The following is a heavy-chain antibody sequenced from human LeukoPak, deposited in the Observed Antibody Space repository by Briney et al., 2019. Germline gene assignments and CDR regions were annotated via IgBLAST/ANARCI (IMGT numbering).Heavy chain of an antibody. CDR1: GFTFSSYG. D-gene: IGHD6-6*01. CDR3: ARYWSSSSADY. V-gene: IGHV3-48*01. CDR2: INGRSSNI. J-gene: IGHJ4*02. Sequence: GSLRLSCAASGFTFSSYGMNWVRQAPGKGLEWVSYINGRSSNIYYADSVKGRFTISRDNAKNSLYLQMNSLRAEDTAVYYCARYWSSSSADYWGQGTLVTVSS.